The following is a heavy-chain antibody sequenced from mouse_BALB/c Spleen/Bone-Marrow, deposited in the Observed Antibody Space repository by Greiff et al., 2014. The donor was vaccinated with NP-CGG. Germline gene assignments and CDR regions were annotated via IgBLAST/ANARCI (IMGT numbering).Heavy chain of an antibody. CDR3: ARSWDDYAMDY. V-gene: IGHV2-2*02. CDR1: SFSLSSFG. CDR2: IWSGGST. J-gene: IGHJ4*01. Sequence: QVHVKQSGPGLVQPSQSLSITCTVSSFSLSSFGLHWVRQSPGKGLEWLGVIWSGGSTDYNAAFISRLSISKDNSKSQVFFKMNSLQANDTAIYYCARSWDDYAMDYWGQGTSVTVSS. D-gene: IGHD4-1*01.